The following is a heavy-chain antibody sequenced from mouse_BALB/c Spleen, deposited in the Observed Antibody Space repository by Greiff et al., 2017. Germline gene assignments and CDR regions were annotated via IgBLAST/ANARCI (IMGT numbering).Heavy chain of an antibody. Sequence: EVKLMESGPGLVKPSQSLSLTCTVTGYSITSDYAWNWIRQFPGNKLEWMGYISYSGSTSYNPSLKSRISITRDTSKNQFFLQLNSVTTEDTATYYCARDDGYYGGFAYWGQGTLVTVSA. J-gene: IGHJ3*01. V-gene: IGHV3-2*02. CDR1: GYSITSDYA. CDR3: ARDDGYYGGFAY. D-gene: IGHD2-3*01. CDR2: ISYSGST.